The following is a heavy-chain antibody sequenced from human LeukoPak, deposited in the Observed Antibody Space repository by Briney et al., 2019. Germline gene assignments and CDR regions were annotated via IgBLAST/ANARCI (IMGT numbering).Heavy chain of an antibody. CDR1: GFTFSKTW. J-gene: IGHJ3*02. V-gene: IGHV3-7*01. D-gene: IGHD2-8*01. Sequence: PGGSLRLSCAAAGFTFSKTWMSWVRQAPGKGLAWVASINEDGSEKQYVDSVKGRVTISRDNAKNSLYLQMNSLRAEDTAVYYCARRGPRYCTNGVCPNDAFDIWGQGTMVTVSS. CDR3: ARRGPRYCTNGVCPNDAFDI. CDR2: INEDGSEK.